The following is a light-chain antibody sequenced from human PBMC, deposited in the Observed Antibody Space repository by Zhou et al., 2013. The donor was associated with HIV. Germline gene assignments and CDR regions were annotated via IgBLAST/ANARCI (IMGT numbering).Light chain of an antibody. CDR3: QQYNNWPQT. CDR2: DAS. Sequence: EIMMTQSPATLSVSPGGRATLSCRASQSVSSNLAWYQQKPGQAPRLLIYDASSRATGSPARFSGSGSGTEFTLTISSMQSEDFAAYYCQQYNNWPQTFGQGTKVEIK. V-gene: IGKV3-15*01. J-gene: IGKJ1*01. CDR1: QSVSSN.